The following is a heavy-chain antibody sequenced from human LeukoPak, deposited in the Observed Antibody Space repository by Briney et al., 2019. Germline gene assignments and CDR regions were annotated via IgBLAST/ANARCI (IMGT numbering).Heavy chain of an antibody. Sequence: ASVKVSCKASGYTFTSYDINWVRHATGQGLEWMGWMNPNSGNTGYAQKFQGRVTMTRYTSISTAYMELSSLTSEDTALYYCARGGIRPVAAAANDYWGQGTLVTVSS. CDR3: ARGGIRPVAAAANDY. CDR2: MNPNSGNT. CDR1: GYTFTSYD. J-gene: IGHJ4*02. V-gene: IGHV1-8*01. D-gene: IGHD6-13*01.